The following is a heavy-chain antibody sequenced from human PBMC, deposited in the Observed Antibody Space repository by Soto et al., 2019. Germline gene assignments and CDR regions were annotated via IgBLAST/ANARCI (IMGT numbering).Heavy chain of an antibody. D-gene: IGHD2-21*02. CDR1: GGTFSSYA. CDR3: ARATASPKEKYYFDY. CDR2: IIPIFGTA. Sequence: QVQLVQSGAEVKKPGSSVKVSCKASGGTFSSYAISWVRQAPGQGLECMGGIIPIFGTANYAQKFQGRVTITADESTSTAYMELSSLRSEDTAVYYCARATASPKEKYYFDYWGQGTLVTVSS. V-gene: IGHV1-69*01. J-gene: IGHJ4*02.